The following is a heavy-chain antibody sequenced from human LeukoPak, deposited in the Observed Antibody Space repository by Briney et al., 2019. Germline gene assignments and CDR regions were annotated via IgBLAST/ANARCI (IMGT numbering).Heavy chain of an antibody. Sequence: GGSLRLSCVASGFTFSNYAMSWVRQAPGKGLEWVSAITGSGTNRYYADSLKGRFTTSRDNSKNTVFLQMNSLRHEDTAIYYCVIWGDYDVLTGYYVPDYWGQGTLVTGAS. CDR1: GFTFSNYA. D-gene: IGHD3-9*01. CDR2: ITGSGTNR. CDR3: VIWGDYDVLTGYYVPDY. J-gene: IGHJ4*02. V-gene: IGHV3-23*01.